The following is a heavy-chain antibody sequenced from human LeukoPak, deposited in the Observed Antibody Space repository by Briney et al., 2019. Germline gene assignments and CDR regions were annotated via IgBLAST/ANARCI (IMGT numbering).Heavy chain of an antibody. CDR1: GFTFSSYA. V-gene: IGHV3-23*01. CDR2: ISGSGGRT. Sequence: GGSLRLSCAASGFTFSSYAISWVRQAPGKGLEWVSVISGSGGRTYYADSVKGRFTISRDNSKNTLYLQMNSLRAEDTAVYYCAKTYYYDSSGSHYFDYWGQGTLVTVSS. J-gene: IGHJ4*02. CDR3: AKTYYYDSSGSHYFDY. D-gene: IGHD3-22*01.